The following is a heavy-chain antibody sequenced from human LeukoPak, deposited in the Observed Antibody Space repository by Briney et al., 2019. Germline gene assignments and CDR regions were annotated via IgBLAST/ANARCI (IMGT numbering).Heavy chain of an antibody. CDR3: AKDRFSTSFGGLSSDH. V-gene: IGHV3-23*01. CDR2: ISGSGDKT. J-gene: IGHJ4*02. D-gene: IGHD3-16*01. CDR1: GFSFSSYA. Sequence: GGSLRLSCAASGFSFSSYAMSWVRQAPGKGLEWVSAISGSGDKTHYADSVKGRSTISRDISKNTLYLQMNSLRAEDTAVYYCAKDRFSTSFGGLSSDHWGQGTLVTVPS.